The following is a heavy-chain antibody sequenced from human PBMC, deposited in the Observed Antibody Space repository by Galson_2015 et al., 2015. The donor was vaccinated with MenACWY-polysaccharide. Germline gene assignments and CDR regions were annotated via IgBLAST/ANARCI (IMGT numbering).Heavy chain of an antibody. D-gene: IGHD4-23*01. V-gene: IGHV3-7*01. CDR3: ARDVYGGHFDY. Sequence: SLRLSCAASGFTFSSFWMSWVRQAPGKGLEWVANIKQDESEKYYVDSVNGRFTISRDNAKNSLYLQMNSLRAEDTAVYYCARDVYGGHFDYWGQGTLVTVSS. J-gene: IGHJ4*02. CDR1: GFTFSSFW. CDR2: IKQDESEK.